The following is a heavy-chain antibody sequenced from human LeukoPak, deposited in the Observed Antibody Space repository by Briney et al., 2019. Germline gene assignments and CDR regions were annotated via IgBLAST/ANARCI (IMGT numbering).Heavy chain of an antibody. CDR1: GFTFSSYA. J-gene: IGHJ4*02. D-gene: IGHD5-18*01. CDR2: ISDSGAST. Sequence: QSGGSLRLSCAASGFTFSSYAMSWVRQAPGKGLEWVSAISDSGASTYYADSVKGRFTISRDNSRDTLYLQLNSLRAEDTAVYYCAKDGPSSSWIQLKSWGQGTLVTVSS. V-gene: IGHV3-23*01. CDR3: AKDGPSSSWIQLKS.